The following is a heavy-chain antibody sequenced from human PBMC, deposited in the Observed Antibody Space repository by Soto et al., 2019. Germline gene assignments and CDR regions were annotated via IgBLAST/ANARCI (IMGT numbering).Heavy chain of an antibody. J-gene: IGHJ6*04. D-gene: IGHD6-13*01. CDR3: TSHYRETPRRGIAAAGTASSVDV. Sequence: EVQLVESGGGLVQPGRSLKLSCAASGFTFSGSAMHWVRQASGKGLEWVGRIRSKANSYATAYAASVKGRFTISRDDSKNTAYLQMNSLKTEDTAVYYCTSHYRETPRRGIAAAGTASSVDVWGKGTTVTVSS. CDR1: GFTFSGSA. CDR2: IRSKANSYAT. V-gene: IGHV3-73*01.